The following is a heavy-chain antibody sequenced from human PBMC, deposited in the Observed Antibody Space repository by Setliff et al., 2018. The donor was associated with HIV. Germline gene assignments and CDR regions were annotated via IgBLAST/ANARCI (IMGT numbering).Heavy chain of an antibody. D-gene: IGHD1-7*01. CDR2: IIPVFGTA. CDR3: ERYRTSGNLEGAGAFGI. CDR1: RGTFSSYA. J-gene: IGHJ3*02. V-gene: IGHV1-69*06. Sequence: GASVTVSCKASRGTFSSYAVNGVRQAPGQGLEWMGRIIPVFGTANYAQNFQGRVTITADKSTSTAYMELSSLRSDDTAVYYCERYRTSGNLEGAGAFGIWGQGTMVTVSS.